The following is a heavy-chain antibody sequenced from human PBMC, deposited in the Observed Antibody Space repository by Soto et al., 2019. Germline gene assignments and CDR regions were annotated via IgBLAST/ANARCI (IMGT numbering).Heavy chain of an antibody. V-gene: IGHV3-23*01. CDR3: AKGRSDDWDDCYSYDY. J-gene: IGHJ4*02. CDR2: ISGFGGST. CDR1: GFTFSSYS. D-gene: IGHD1-1*01. Sequence: EVYLWESGGGLVQRGGSLRLSCAASGFTFSSYSMSWVRQAPGKGLEWVSGISGFGGSTYYADSVKGRFTISRDNSKNNLYLQINSLRAEDTAIYYCAKGRSDDWDDCYSYDYSGQGSLVTVSS.